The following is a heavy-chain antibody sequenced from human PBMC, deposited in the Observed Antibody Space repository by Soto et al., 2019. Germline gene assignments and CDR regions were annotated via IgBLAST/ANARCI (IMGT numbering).Heavy chain of an antibody. CDR2: INSGGNIT. CDR3: ANLALPYCSGGGHPQGGMDV. D-gene: IGHD2-15*01. Sequence: GGSLRLSCTASGFALSRYWMYWVRQAPGKGLVWVSHINSGGNITPYAESVRGRFTISRDNSKNTLYLQLNSLRAEDTAVYYCANLALPYCSGGGHPQGGMDVRGQGSTVRVSS. V-gene: IGHV3-74*01. CDR1: GFALSRYW. J-gene: IGHJ6*02.